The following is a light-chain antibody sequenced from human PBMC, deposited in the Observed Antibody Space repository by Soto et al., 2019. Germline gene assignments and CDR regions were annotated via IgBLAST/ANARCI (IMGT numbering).Light chain of an antibody. CDR3: AEWDDSLNGPNYV. Sequence: QSVLTQPPSVSEAPRQRVTISCSGSSSNIGNNAVNWYQQLPGKAPKLLIYYDDLLPSGVSDRFSGSKSGTSASLAISGLQSEDEAAYYCAEWDDSLNGPNYVFGTGTKLTVL. J-gene: IGLJ1*01. CDR2: YDD. V-gene: IGLV1-36*01. CDR1: SSNIGNNA.